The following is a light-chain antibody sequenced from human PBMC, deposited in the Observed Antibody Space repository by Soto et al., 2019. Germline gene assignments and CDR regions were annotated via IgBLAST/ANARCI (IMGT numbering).Light chain of an antibody. Sequence: EIVLTQSPDTLSLSPGERATLSCRASQSVSSSHLAWYQQKPGQAPRLLISGASSRATGIPDRFTGSGSGTDCGLSISSLEPEDFAVYYCLQYASSPGTVGQGTKVDIK. CDR1: QSVSSSH. CDR3: LQYASSPGT. CDR2: GAS. J-gene: IGKJ1*01. V-gene: IGKV3-20*01.